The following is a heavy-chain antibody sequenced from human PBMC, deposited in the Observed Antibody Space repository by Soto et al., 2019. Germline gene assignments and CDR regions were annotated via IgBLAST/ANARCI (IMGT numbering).Heavy chain of an antibody. CDR2: ISSSSSTI. CDR1: GFTFSSYS. D-gene: IGHD3-22*01. CDR3: ARDTYHYYDSSGYYYSDY. Sequence: EVQLVESGGGLVQPGGSLRLSCAASGFTFSSYSMNWVRQAPGKGLEWVSYISSSSSTIYYADSVKGRFTISRDNAKNSLYLQMNSLRDEDTAVYYCARDTYHYYDSSGYYYSDYWGQGTLVTVSS. J-gene: IGHJ4*02. V-gene: IGHV3-48*02.